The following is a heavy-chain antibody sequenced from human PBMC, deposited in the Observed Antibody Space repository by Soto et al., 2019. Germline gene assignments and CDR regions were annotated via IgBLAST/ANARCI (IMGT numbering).Heavy chain of an antibody. Sequence: LKISCKGSGYSFTSYWISWVRQMPGKGLEWMGRIDPSDSYTNYSPPFQGHVTISADKSISTAYLQWSSLKASDTAVYYCARRAYDSSGYPTFDYWGQGTLVTVSS. CDR3: ARRAYDSSGYPTFDY. D-gene: IGHD3-22*01. J-gene: IGHJ4*02. CDR1: GYSFTSYW. V-gene: IGHV5-10-1*01. CDR2: IDPSDSYT.